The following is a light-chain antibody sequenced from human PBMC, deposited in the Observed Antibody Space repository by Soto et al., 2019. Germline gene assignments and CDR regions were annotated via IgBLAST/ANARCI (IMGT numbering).Light chain of an antibody. CDR3: QQYGSSPSYT. CDR2: RAS. CDR1: QSVSSSY. Sequence: EIVLTQSPGTLSLSPGERATLSCRASQSVSSSYLAWYQQKPGQAPRLLIYRASSRATGIPDRFSGSGSGTDFTLTIRRLEPEDFAVYYCQQYGSSPSYTFGQGTKLQIK. J-gene: IGKJ2*01. V-gene: IGKV3-20*01.